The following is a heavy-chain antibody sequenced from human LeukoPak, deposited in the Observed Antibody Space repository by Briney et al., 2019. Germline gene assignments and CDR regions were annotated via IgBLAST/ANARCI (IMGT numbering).Heavy chain of an antibody. CDR2: ISSNGGST. V-gene: IGHV3-64*01. CDR3: ARGATVVDY. D-gene: IGHD4-23*01. J-gene: IGHJ4*02. CDR1: GFTFSSYA. Sequence: GGSLRLSCAASGFTFSSYAMHWVRQAPGKGLEYVSAISSNGGSTYYANSVKGRFTISRDNSKNTLYLQMGSLRAEDMAVYYCARGATVVDYWGQGTLVTVPS.